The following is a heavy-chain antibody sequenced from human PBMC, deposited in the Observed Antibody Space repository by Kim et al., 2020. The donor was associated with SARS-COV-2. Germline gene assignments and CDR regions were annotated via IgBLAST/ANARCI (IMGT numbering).Heavy chain of an antibody. D-gene: IGHD3-16*01. V-gene: IGHV3-72*01. J-gene: IGHJ4*02. Sequence: VKGRFTISREDSKNSLYRQMYSLRTEDTAVYYCARSNMITFGGVRHYYFDYWGQGTLVTVSS. CDR3: ARSNMITFGGVRHYYFDY.